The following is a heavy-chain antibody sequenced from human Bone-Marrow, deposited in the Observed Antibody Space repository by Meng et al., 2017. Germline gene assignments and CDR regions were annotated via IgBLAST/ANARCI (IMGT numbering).Heavy chain of an antibody. CDR2: IYYSGST. J-gene: IGHJ1*01. D-gene: IGHD6-19*01. V-gene: IGHV4-39*07. CDR1: GGANRSSSYY. Sequence: PQGFGPGLVKVLGPLSFHCTFSGGANRSSSYYWGWIRQPPGKGLEWIGSIYYSGSTYYNPSLKSRVTISVDTSKNQFSLKLSSVTAADTAVYYCARVRIDSSGWYSIQHWGQGTLVTVSS. CDR3: ARVRIDSSGWYSIQH.